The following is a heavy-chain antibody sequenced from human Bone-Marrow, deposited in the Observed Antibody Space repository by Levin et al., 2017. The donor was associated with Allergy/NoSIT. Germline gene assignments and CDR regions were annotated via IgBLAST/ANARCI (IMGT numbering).Heavy chain of an antibody. J-gene: IGHJ4*02. CDR3: ARGLGYNWNDAGEQPSGGDY. D-gene: IGHD1-1*01. CDR2: INTNTGNP. CDR1: GYTFTSYA. V-gene: IGHV7-4-1*01. Sequence: AGESLKISCKASGYTFTSYAMNWVRQAPGQGLEWMGWINTNTGNPTYAQGFTGRFVFSLDTSVSTAYLQICSLKAEDTAVYYCARGLGYNWNDAGEQPSGGDYWGQGTLVTVSS.